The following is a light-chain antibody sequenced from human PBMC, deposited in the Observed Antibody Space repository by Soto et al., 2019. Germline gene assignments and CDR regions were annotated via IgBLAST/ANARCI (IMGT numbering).Light chain of an antibody. V-gene: IGLV2-14*01. J-gene: IGLJ3*02. CDR3: SSYSSSSPRV. CDR2: GVS. Sequence: QSALTQPASVSGSPGQSITISCTGTSSDVGGYNYVSWYQQHPGKVPKLMIYGVSNRPSGVSNRFSGSKSGNTASLTISGLQAEEEADYYCSSYSSSSPRVFGGGTKLTVL. CDR1: SSDVGGYNY.